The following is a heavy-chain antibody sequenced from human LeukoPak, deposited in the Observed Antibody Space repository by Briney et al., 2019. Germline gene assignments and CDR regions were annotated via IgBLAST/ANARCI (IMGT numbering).Heavy chain of an antibody. Sequence: PGGSLRLSCAASGFTVRDFWMAWVRQAPGKGLEWVAHIKEDRTADYYVDSVKGRFTISKDDGKNSLHLQMNSLRVEDTAVYYCARGGWELDYWGQGTLVTVSS. CDR3: ARGGWELDY. CDR2: IKEDRTAD. D-gene: IGHD4-23*01. CDR1: GFTVRDFW. V-gene: IGHV3-7*01. J-gene: IGHJ4*02.